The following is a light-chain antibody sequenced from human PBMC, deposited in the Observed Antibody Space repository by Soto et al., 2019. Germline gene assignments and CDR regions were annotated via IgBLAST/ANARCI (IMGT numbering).Light chain of an antibody. Sequence: EIVLTQSPGTLSLSPGERATLSCRASQSVSSSCLAWYQQKPGQAPRLLIYGASSRATGIPDRFSGSGSGTDFTLTISRLEPEDFAVYYCQQYGSSPSWTFVQGTKVEIK. CDR3: QQYGSSPSWT. J-gene: IGKJ1*01. CDR2: GAS. V-gene: IGKV3-20*01. CDR1: QSVSSSC.